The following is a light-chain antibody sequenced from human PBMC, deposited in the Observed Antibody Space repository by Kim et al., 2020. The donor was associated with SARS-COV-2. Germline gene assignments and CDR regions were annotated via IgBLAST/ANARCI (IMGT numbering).Light chain of an antibody. CDR3: AAWDASLSDGAI. V-gene: IGLV1-51*01. CDR1: Y. Sequence: YVSWYQQRPGTAPKLLIYDNNKRPSGIPDRFSASKSGTSATLVINGLQTGDEADYYCAAWDASLSDGAIFGGGTQLTVL. CDR2: DNN. J-gene: IGLJ2*01.